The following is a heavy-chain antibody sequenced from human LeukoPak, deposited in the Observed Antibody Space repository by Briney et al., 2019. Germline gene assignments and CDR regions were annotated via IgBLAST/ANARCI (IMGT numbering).Heavy chain of an antibody. CDR1: GGSISSSSCY. J-gene: IGHJ3*02. D-gene: IGHD2-21*02. Sequence: SETLSLTCTVSGGSISSSSCYWGWIRQPPGKGLEWIGSIYYSGSTYYNPSLKSRVTISVDTSKNQFSLKLSSVTAADTAVYYCARDGEGWAYCGGDCYSFAFDIWGQGTMVTVSS. V-gene: IGHV4-39*07. CDR3: ARDGEGWAYCGGDCYSFAFDI. CDR2: IYYSGST.